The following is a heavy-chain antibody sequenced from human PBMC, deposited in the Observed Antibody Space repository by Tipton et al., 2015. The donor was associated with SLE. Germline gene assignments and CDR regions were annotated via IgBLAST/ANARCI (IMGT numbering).Heavy chain of an antibody. CDR3: VKSNDY. CDR2: IRSKDYGGTT. Sequence: SLRLSCTASGFTFGEYSMTWVRQAPGKGLEWVGFIRSKDYGGTTHYAASVKGRFTISRDDSKNTLYLQMNNLRADDTAIYYCVKSNDYWGQGTLVTVSS. CDR1: GFTFGEYS. V-gene: IGHV3-49*04. J-gene: IGHJ4*02.